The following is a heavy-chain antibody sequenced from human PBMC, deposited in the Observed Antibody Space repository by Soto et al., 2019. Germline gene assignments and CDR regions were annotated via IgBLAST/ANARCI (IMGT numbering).Heavy chain of an antibody. Sequence: KPGGSLRLSCAASGFTFSSYSMNWVRQAPGKGLEWVSSISSSSSYIYYADSVKGRFTISRDNAKNSLYLQMNSLRAEDTAVYYCASPGRGSYFPYYYYGMDVWGQGTTVTVSS. CDR2: ISSSSSYI. D-gene: IGHD1-26*01. V-gene: IGHV3-21*01. CDR3: ASPGRGSYFPYYYYGMDV. CDR1: GFTFSSYS. J-gene: IGHJ6*02.